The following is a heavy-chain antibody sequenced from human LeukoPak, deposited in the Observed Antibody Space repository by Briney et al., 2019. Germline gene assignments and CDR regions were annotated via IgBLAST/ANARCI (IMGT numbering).Heavy chain of an antibody. D-gene: IGHD3-10*01. CDR3: ARDPGYYGSGTVGAFDI. CDR1: GGTISSYC. V-gene: IGHV4-4*07. Sequence: PSETLSLTCTVSGGTISSYCWSWIRQPAGKGLEWIGRIYNSGSNNYNPALKSRVTMSIDTSKNPFSLKLSSVTAADTAVYYCARDPGYYGSGTVGAFDIWGQGTMVTVSS. CDR2: IYNSGSN. J-gene: IGHJ3*02.